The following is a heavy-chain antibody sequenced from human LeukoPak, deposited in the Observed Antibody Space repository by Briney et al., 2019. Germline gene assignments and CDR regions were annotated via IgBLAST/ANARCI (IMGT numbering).Heavy chain of an antibody. CDR3: TRGPDYYDSSGLDY. CDR2: ISGSGGST. V-gene: IGHV3-23*01. J-gene: IGHJ4*02. Sequence: GGSLRLSCAASGFTFNTYWMSWVRQAPGKGLEWVSTISGSGGSTYYADSVKGRFTISRDNSKNTLYLQMNSLKTEDTAVYYCTRGPDYYDSSGLDYWGQGTLVTVSS. D-gene: IGHD3-22*01. CDR1: GFTFNTYW.